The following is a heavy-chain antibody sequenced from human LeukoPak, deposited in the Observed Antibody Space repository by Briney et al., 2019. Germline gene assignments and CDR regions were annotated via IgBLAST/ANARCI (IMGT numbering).Heavy chain of an antibody. CDR3: ARVHLEWEYYQH. V-gene: IGHV3-23*01. CDR2: ISGSGGST. CDR1: GFTFSSYA. Sequence: GSLRLSCAASGFTFSSYAMSWVRQAPGKGLEWVSAISGSGGSTYYADSVKGRFTISRDNAKNSLYLQMNSLRAEDTAVYYCARVHLEWEYYQHWGQGTLVTVSS. J-gene: IGHJ1*01. D-gene: IGHD1-26*01.